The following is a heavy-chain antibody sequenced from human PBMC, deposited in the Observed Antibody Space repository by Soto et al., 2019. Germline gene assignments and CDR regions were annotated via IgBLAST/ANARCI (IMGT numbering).Heavy chain of an antibody. D-gene: IGHD2-21*01. J-gene: IGHJ4*02. CDR3: ARIGPYCGGGSYPAFDF. CDR1: GFTFNTYG. Sequence: GGSLRLSCAASGFTFNTYGMTWVRQAPGKGLEWVSTVSGSGGGTYYADSVKGRFTISRVNSKNTMYLQMSNLRAEDTAVYFCARIGPYCGGGSYPAFDFWGLGTLVTVSS. V-gene: IGHV3-23*01. CDR2: VSGSGGGT.